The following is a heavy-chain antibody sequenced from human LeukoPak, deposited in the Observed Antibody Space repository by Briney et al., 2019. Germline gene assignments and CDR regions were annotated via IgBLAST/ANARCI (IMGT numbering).Heavy chain of an antibody. Sequence: PSETLSLTCTVSGGSISSSSYYWGWIRQPPGKGLEWIGSTYYSGSTYYNPSLKSRVTISVDTSKNQFSLKLSSVTAADTAVYYCARHPDRLLNWFDPWGQGTLVTVSS. D-gene: IGHD2/OR15-2a*01. CDR2: TYYSGST. J-gene: IGHJ5*02. CDR1: GGSISSSSYY. CDR3: ARHPDRLLNWFDP. V-gene: IGHV4-39*01.